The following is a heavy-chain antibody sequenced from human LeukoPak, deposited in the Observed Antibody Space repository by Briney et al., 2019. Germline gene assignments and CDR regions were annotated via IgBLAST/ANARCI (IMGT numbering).Heavy chain of an antibody. CDR3: AKDLFTYCSGGSCHYFDY. V-gene: IGHV3-23*01. J-gene: IGHJ4*02. CDR2: ISGSGGST. CDR1: GFTFSSYD. D-gene: IGHD2-15*01. Sequence: HSGGSLRLSCAASGFTFSSYDMSWVRQAPGKGLEWVSAISGSGGSTYYADSVKGRFTISRDNSKNTLYLQMNSLRAEDTAVYYCAKDLFTYCSGGSCHYFDYWGQGTLVTVSS.